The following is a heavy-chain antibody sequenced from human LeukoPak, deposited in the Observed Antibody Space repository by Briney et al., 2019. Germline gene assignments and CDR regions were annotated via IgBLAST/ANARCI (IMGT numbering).Heavy chain of an antibody. D-gene: IGHD6-13*01. V-gene: IGHV3-53*01. CDR2: IYSGGST. J-gene: IGHJ4*02. CDR1: GFTVRSNY. Sequence: GGSLRLSCAASGFTVRSNYMSWVRQAPGKGLEWVSVIYSGGSTYYADSVKGRFTISRDNSKNTLYLQMNSLRAEDTAVYYCARTFLVAAAGTYYFDYWGQGTLVTVSS. CDR3: ARTFLVAAAGTYYFDY.